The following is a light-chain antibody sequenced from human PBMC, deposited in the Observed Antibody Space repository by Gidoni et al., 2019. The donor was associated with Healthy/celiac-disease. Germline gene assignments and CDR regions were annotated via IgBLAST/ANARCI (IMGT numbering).Light chain of an antibody. Sequence: SYVLTQPPSVSVAPGQTARITFGGNNIGSKSGHWYQQKPGQAPVLVVYDDSDRPSGIPERFSGSNSGNTATLTISRVEAGDEADYYCQVWDSSSDHPYVVFGGGTKLTVL. V-gene: IGLV3-21*02. CDR3: QVWDSSSDHPYVV. CDR1: NIGSKS. CDR2: DDS. J-gene: IGLJ2*01.